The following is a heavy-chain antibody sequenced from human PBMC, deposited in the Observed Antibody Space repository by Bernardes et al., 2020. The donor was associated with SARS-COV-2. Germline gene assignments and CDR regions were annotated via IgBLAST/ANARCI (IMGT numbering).Heavy chain of an antibody. D-gene: IGHD2-21*02. J-gene: IGHJ1*01. CDR3: ARAEDNGDWRVQYFQH. V-gene: IGHV4-31*03. Sequence: SETLSLTCTVSGGSISSGGYYWSWIRQHPGKGLEWIGYIYYSGSTYYNPSLKSRVTISVDTSKNQFSLKLSSVTAADTAVYYCARAEDNGDWRVQYFQHWGQGTLVTVSS. CDR1: GGSISSGGYY. CDR2: IYYSGST.